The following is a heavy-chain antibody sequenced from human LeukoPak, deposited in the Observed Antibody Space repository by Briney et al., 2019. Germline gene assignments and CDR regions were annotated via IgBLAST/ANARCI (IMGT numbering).Heavy chain of an antibody. CDR3: ARDFGVTGTNRHLDY. J-gene: IGHJ4*02. Sequence: ASVKVSFKASGYTFTSYYMHWVRQAPGQGLEWMGIINPSGDSTSYAQKFQGRVTMTRDMSTSTVYMELSSLRSEDTAVYYCARDFGVTGTNRHLDYWGQGTLVTVSS. D-gene: IGHD1-7*01. CDR1: GYTFTSYY. CDR2: INPSGDST. V-gene: IGHV1-46*01.